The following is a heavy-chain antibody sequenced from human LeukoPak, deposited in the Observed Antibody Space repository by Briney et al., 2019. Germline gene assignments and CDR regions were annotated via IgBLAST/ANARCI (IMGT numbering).Heavy chain of an antibody. CDR2: INHSGST. CDR1: GGSFSGYY. J-gene: IGHJ5*02. Sequence: PSETLSLTCAVYGGSFSGYYWSRIRQPPGKGLEWIGEINHSGSTNYNPSLKGRVTISVDTSKNQFSLKLSSVTAADTAVYYCARAGDCSSTSCNSWFDPWGQGTLVTVSS. D-gene: IGHD2-2*01. V-gene: IGHV4-34*01. CDR3: ARAGDCSSTSCNSWFDP.